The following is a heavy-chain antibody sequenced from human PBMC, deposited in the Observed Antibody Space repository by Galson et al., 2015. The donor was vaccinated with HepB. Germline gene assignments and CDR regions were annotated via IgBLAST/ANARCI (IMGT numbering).Heavy chain of an antibody. CDR2: ISRSSSNR. CDR3: TRDRYCTSTTCPGYYYGMDV. CDR1: GFTFSTYS. J-gene: IGHJ6*02. Sequence: SLRLSCAASGFTFSTYSMNWVRQAPGKGLEWISYISRSSSNRYYADSVNGRFTISRDDAKHSLYRQMNSLRDEDTAVYYCTRDRYCTSTTCPGYYYGMDVWGQGTTVTVSS. V-gene: IGHV3-48*02. D-gene: IGHD2-2*01.